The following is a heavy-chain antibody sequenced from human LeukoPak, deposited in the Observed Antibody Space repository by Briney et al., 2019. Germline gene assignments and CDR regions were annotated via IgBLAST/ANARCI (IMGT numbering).Heavy chain of an antibody. Sequence: PSETLSLTCTVSGYSVTSDYYWGWLRQPPGKGLEWIGNIYHSGSTHYNPSLENRVTISLQTSKNQFSLNVSSVTAADAAIYFCARSDWYLRGDAFDIWGPGTMVTVSS. CDR1: GYSVTSDYY. V-gene: IGHV4-38-2*02. CDR3: ARSDWYLRGDAFDI. CDR2: IYHSGST. D-gene: IGHD3-9*01. J-gene: IGHJ3*02.